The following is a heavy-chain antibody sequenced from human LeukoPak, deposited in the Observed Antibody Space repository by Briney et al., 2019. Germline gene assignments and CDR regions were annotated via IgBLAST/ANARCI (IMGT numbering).Heavy chain of an antibody. CDR3: AREGTFYGSGSYYGY. CDR1: GYTFTSYG. Sequence: ASVNVSCKASGYTFTSYGISWVRQAPGQGLGWMGWISAYNGNTNYAQKLQGRVTMTTDTSTSTAYMELRSLRSDDTAVYYCAREGTFYGSGSYYGYWGQGTLVTVSS. J-gene: IGHJ4*02. CDR2: ISAYNGNT. V-gene: IGHV1-18*01. D-gene: IGHD3-10*01.